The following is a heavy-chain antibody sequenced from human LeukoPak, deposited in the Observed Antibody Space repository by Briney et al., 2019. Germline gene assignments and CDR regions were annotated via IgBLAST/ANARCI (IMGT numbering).Heavy chain of an antibody. CDR2: INHSGST. Sequence: SETLSLTCAVYGGSFSGYYWSWIRQPPGKGLEWIGEINHSGSTNYNPSLKSRVTISVDTSKNQFSLKLSSVTAADTAVYYCARSGSSGHYSDYWGQGTLVTVSS. CDR1: GGSFSGYY. V-gene: IGHV4-34*01. D-gene: IGHD3-22*01. CDR3: ARSGSSGHYSDY. J-gene: IGHJ4*02.